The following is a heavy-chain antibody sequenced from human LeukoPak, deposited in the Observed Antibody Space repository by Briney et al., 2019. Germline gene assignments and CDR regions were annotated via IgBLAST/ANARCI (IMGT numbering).Heavy chain of an antibody. CDR1: GYTFTSYG. V-gene: IGHV1-18*01. CDR3: ASIAAAGTGVAYYYYGMDV. Sequence: ASVKVSCKASGYTFTSYGISWVRHAPGQGLEWMGWISAYNGNTNYAQKLQGRVTMTTDTSTSTAYMELRSLRSDDTAVYYCASIAAAGTGVAYYYYGMDVWGQGTTVTVSS. CDR2: ISAYNGNT. D-gene: IGHD6-13*01. J-gene: IGHJ6*02.